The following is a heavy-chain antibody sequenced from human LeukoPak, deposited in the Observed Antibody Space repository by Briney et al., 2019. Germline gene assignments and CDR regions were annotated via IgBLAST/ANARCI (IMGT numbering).Heavy chain of an antibody. CDR2: ISSSSSTI. Sequence: GGSLRLSCAASGFTFSSYSMNWVRQAPGKGLEWVSYISSSSSTIYYADSVKGRFTISRDNAKNSLYLQMNSLRAEDTAVYYCARLSVVHYYYYYMDVWGKGTTVTVSS. CDR3: ARLSVVHYYYYYMDV. J-gene: IGHJ6*03. CDR1: GFTFSSYS. D-gene: IGHD2-15*01. V-gene: IGHV3-48*01.